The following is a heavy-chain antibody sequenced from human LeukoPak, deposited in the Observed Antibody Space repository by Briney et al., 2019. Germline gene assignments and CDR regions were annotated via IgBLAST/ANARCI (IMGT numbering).Heavy chain of an antibody. Sequence: GGSLRLSCALSGFTFSSYWMHWVRQAPGKGLVWVSRINNDGSDTRYADSVEGRITISRDNAKNTSSLQMNSLRAEDTAVYFCARGLYGPDYWGQGTLVTVSS. CDR2: INNDGSDT. CDR3: ARGLYGPDY. D-gene: IGHD2/OR15-2a*01. J-gene: IGHJ4*02. CDR1: GFTFSSYW. V-gene: IGHV3-74*01.